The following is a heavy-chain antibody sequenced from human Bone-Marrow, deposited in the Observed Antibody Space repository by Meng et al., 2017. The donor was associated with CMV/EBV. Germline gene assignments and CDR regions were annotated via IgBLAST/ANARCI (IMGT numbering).Heavy chain of an antibody. CDR3: ARGVNPNYYYYGMDV. CDR2: ISSSSTYI. CDR1: GFTFSTYA. V-gene: IGHV3-21*04. Sequence: GGSLRLSCAVSGFTFSTYALNWVRQAPGKGLEWVSTISSSSTYIYYADSVRGRFTVSRDNSKNSLYLQMNSLRAEDTAVHYCARGVNPNYYYYGMDVWGQGPTVTGSS. J-gene: IGHJ6*02.